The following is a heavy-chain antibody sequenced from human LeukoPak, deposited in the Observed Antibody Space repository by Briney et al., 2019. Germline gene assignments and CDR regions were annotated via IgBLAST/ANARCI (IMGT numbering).Heavy chain of an antibody. D-gene: IGHD7-27*01. V-gene: IGHV1-69*05. J-gene: IGHJ4*02. CDR1: RGTFSSYA. CDR2: IIPIFGTA. CDR3: ARDRISPRTGDNPYYFDY. Sequence: SVKVSCKASRGTFSSYAISWVRQAPGQGLEWMGRIIPIFGTANYAQKFQGRVTITTDESTSTAYMELSSLRSEDTAVYYCARDRISPRTGDNPYYFDYWGQGTLVTVSS.